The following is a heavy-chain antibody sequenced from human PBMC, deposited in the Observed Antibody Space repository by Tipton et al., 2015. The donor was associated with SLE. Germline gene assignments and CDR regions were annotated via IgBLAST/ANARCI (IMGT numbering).Heavy chain of an antibody. D-gene: IGHD3-3*01. Sequence: TLSLTCIVSGDSISSSTYYWGWIRQPPGKGLEWVGTVYYTGNTFYNPSVKSRVTISVDTSKNQFSLKLSSVTAADTAVYYCAREGGALRSAYPTNFDYWGQGTLVTVSS. CDR2: VYYTGNT. CDR3: AREGGALRSAYPTNFDY. V-gene: IGHV4-39*07. J-gene: IGHJ4*02. CDR1: GDSISSSTYY.